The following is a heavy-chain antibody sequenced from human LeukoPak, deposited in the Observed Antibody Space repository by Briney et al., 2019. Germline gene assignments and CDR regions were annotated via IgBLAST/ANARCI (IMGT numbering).Heavy chain of an antibody. CDR1: GFTFSSYW. D-gene: IGHD6-19*01. CDR2: IKQDGSEK. Sequence: GGSLRLSCAASGFTFSSYWMSWVHQAPGKGLEWVANIKQDGSEKYYVDSVKGRFTISRDNAKNSLYLQMNSLRAEDTAVYYCARGDSGRSGWYNRREHYFDYWGQGTLVTVSS. V-gene: IGHV3-7*01. J-gene: IGHJ4*02. CDR3: ARGDSGRSGWYNRREHYFDY.